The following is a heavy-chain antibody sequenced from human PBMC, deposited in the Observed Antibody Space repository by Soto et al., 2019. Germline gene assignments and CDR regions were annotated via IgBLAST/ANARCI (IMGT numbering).Heavy chain of an antibody. D-gene: IGHD2-8*01. V-gene: IGHV4-4*02. Sequence: SETLSLTCAVSSGSISSSNWWSWVRQPPGKGLEWIGEIYHSGSTNYNPSLKSRVTISVDKSKNQFSLKLSSVTAADTAVYYCARKGEVDCTNGVCQRASYYYYYMDVWGKGTTVTVSS. CDR2: IYHSGST. CDR3: ARKGEVDCTNGVCQRASYYYYYMDV. CDR1: SGSISSSNW. J-gene: IGHJ6*03.